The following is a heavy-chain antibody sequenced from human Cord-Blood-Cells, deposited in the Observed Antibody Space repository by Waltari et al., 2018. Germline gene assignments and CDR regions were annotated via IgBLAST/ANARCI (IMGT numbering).Heavy chain of an antibody. Sequence: QLQLQESGPGLVKLSETLSLTCTVSGGSIRSSSYYWGWIRQTPGKGLEWIGSIYYSGSTYYNPSLKSRVTISVDTSKNQFSLKLSSVTAADTAVYYCARREVVAAFDYWGQGTLVTVSS. D-gene: IGHD2-15*01. CDR1: GGSIRSSSYY. CDR2: IYYSGST. V-gene: IGHV4-39*01. J-gene: IGHJ4*02. CDR3: ARREVVAAFDY.